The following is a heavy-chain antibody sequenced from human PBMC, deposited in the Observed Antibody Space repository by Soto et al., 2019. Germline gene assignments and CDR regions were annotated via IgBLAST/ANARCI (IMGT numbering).Heavy chain of an antibody. CDR1: GFTFESSV. Sequence: SVKVSCKASGFTFESSVVHWVRQARGQRLEWIGWIVVDTGNTNYAQKVQERVTISRDMSTTTAYMELSSLRSEDTAVYYCAATNTAGAPVYWGQGTQVTVS. V-gene: IGHV1-58*01. J-gene: IGHJ4*02. D-gene: IGHD1-26*01. CDR2: IVVDTGNT. CDR3: AATNTAGAPVY.